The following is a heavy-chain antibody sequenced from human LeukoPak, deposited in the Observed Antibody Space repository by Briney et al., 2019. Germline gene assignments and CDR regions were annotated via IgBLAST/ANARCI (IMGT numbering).Heavy chain of an antibody. D-gene: IGHD3-16*01. CDR1: GFTFSSYA. CDR2: ISGSGGST. Sequence: GGSLRLSCAASGFTFSSYAMSWVRQAPGKGLEWVSAISGSGGSTYYADSVKGRFTISRDNSKNTLYLQMNSLRAEDTVVYYCAKSVGAAGGYFDYWGQGTLVTVSS. CDR3: AKSVGAAGGYFDY. J-gene: IGHJ4*02. V-gene: IGHV3-23*01.